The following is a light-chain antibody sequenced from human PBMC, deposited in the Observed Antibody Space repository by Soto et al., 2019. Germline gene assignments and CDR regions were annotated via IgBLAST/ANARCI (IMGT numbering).Light chain of an antibody. CDR1: QGISSY. CDR3: QQYYSYPRT. Sequence: AIRMTQSPSSLSASPGDRVTITCRASQGISSYLAWYQQKPGKAPKLLIYAASTLQSGVASRFSGSGSGTDFTLTISCLQSEDFAAYFCQQYYSYPRTFGQGTKVEIK. CDR2: AAS. V-gene: IGKV1-8*01. J-gene: IGKJ1*01.